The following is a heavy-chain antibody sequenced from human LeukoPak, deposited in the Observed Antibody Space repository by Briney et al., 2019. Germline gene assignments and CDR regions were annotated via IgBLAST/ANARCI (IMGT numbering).Heavy chain of an antibody. CDR2: IYPGDSDI. D-gene: IGHD2-15*01. CDR1: GYSFTSYW. Sequence: GESLKISCKGSGYSFTSYWIAWVRQMPGGGQDWMGIIYPGDSDIRYSPSFQGQVTISADRSISTAYLQWSTLKASDSAMYYCARLPCGGGSCYSGSAYYFDYWGQGTLVTVSS. V-gene: IGHV5-51*01. J-gene: IGHJ4*02. CDR3: ARLPCGGGSCYSGSAYYFDY.